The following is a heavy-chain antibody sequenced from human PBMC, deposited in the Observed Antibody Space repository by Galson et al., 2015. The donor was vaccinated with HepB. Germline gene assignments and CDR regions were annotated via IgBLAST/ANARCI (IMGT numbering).Heavy chain of an antibody. D-gene: IGHD2-2*01. J-gene: IGHJ4*02. V-gene: IGHV1-3*01. Sequence: SVKVSCKASGYSFTSYVMHRVRQAPGQRLEWMGWVNAGNDNTKYSQKFQGRVTFIGDTSASTAYMELTSLISEDTAVYYCARADPPGTAAALPSYWGQGTLVSVSS. CDR1: GYSFTSYV. CDR2: VNAGNDNT. CDR3: ARADPPGTAAALPSY.